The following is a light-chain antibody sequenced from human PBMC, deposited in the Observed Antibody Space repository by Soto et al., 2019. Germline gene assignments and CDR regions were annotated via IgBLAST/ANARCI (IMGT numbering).Light chain of an antibody. J-gene: IGKJ4*01. CDR1: QSISRY. CDR3: QQRGTWPRVT. Sequence: EIVLTQSPATLSLSPGETATLSCRANQSISRYLAWYQQKPGQAPRLLIYDASIRATGIPARFRGGGSETDFTLTISSLAPEDFAIYYCQQRGTWPRVTFGGGTKVEIK. V-gene: IGKV3-11*01. CDR2: DAS.